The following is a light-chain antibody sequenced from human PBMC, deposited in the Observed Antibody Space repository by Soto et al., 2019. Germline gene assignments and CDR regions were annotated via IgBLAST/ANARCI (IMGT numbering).Light chain of an antibody. CDR1: QSVSSSY. Sequence: SPGERATISCSASQSVSSSYLAWYQQKPGQAPSLLIYGASRRATGIPDRFSGSGSGTDFTLTISRLEPEDFAVYYCQQYDSSPITFGQGTRLEIK. CDR2: GAS. V-gene: IGKV3-20*01. J-gene: IGKJ5*01. CDR3: QQYDSSPIT.